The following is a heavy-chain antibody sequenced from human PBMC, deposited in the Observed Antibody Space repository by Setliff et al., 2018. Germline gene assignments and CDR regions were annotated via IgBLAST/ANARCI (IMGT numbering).Heavy chain of an antibody. Sequence: LRLSCAASRFTFSNYWMSWVRQAPGKGLEWVSSISTSSYPYYADSVKGRFTISRDNAKTSVNLQMNSLRAEDTAVYYCARVASWSGQNDAFDIWGQGTMVTVSS. V-gene: IGHV3-21*01. D-gene: IGHD3-3*01. CDR1: RFTFSNYW. J-gene: IGHJ3*02. CDR2: ISTSSYP. CDR3: ARVASWSGQNDAFDI.